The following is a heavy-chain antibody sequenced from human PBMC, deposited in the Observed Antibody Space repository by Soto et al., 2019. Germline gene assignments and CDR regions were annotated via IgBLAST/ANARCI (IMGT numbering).Heavy chain of an antibody. CDR2: IYYSGST. CDR1: GGSISSGGYY. D-gene: IGHD2-2*01. Sequence: SETLSLTYTVSGGSISSGGYYWSWIRQHPGKGLEWIGYIYYSGSTYYNPSLKSRVTISVDTSKNQFSLKLSSVTAADTAVYYCARVWDIVLVPAAPSYGMDVWGQGTTVT. J-gene: IGHJ6*02. CDR3: ARVWDIVLVPAAPSYGMDV. V-gene: IGHV4-31*03.